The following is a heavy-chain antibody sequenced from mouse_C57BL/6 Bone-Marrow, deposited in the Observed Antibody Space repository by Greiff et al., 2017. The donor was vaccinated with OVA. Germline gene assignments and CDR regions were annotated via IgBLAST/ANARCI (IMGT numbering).Heavy chain of an antibody. CDR2: ISSGSSTI. Sequence: EVKLMESGGGLVKPGGSLKLSCAASGFTLSDYGMHWVRQAPEKGLEWVAYISSGSSTIYYADTVKGRFTISRDNAKNTLFLQMTSLRSEDTAMYYCASLNYWGQGTTLTVSS. J-gene: IGHJ2*01. CDR3: ASLNY. CDR1: GFTLSDYG. V-gene: IGHV5-17*01.